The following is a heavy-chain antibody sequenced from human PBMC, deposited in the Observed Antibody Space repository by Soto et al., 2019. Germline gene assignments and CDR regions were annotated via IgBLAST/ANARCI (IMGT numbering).Heavy chain of an antibody. CDR2: LLPISGTA. Sequence: HVQLVQSGAGVKKPGSSVTVSCMSSRGTFSSYGINWVRQAPGQGLEWVGGLLPISGTANYAQKFQGRVTTVADKSTATAYMDLSSLSYEDTAVSYGALAGGIAPYCGMDVWGQGPTITVS. CDR3: ALAGGIAPYCGMDV. V-gene: IGHV1-69*06. D-gene: IGHD6-13*01. J-gene: IGHJ6*02. CDR1: RGTFSSYG.